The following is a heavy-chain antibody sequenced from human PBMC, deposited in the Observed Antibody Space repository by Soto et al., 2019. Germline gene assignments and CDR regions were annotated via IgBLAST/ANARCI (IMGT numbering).Heavy chain of an antibody. CDR2: IHYSGTT. CDR1: GGSMRNYF. J-gene: IGHJ4*02. D-gene: IGHD6-13*01. Sequence: PSETLSLTCTVSGGSMRNYFWTWIRQPPGKGLEWIGYIHYSGTTSFFPSYNPSLRSRVTMSVDTSKNQFSLRLSSVTAADTAMYYCARGSSRWDYWGQGTLVTVSS. V-gene: IGHV4-59*12. CDR3: ARGSSRWDY.